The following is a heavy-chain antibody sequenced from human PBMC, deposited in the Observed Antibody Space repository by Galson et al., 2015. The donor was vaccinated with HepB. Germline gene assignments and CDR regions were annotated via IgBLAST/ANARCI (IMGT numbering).Heavy chain of an antibody. Sequence: SLRLSCAASGFIFNNYWMSWVRQAPGKGLEWVANIKQDGSGKYYVDSVKGRFAISRDNAKNSLFLQMSSLTAEDTAVYYCARGRASGTPNPSYFDYWGQGTLLTVSS. J-gene: IGHJ4*02. V-gene: IGHV3-7*01. CDR3: ARGRASGTPNPSYFDY. D-gene: IGHD6-13*01. CDR2: IKQDGSGK. CDR1: GFIFNNYW.